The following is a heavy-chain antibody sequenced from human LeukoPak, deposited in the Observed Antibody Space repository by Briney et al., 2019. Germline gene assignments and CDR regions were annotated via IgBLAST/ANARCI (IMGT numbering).Heavy chain of an antibody. J-gene: IGHJ4*02. CDR2: IWYDGSNK. CDR3: ARSASSGWYYFDY. D-gene: IGHD6-19*01. CDR1: GFTFSSYA. Sequence: GGSLRLSCAASGFTFSSYAMHWVRQAPGKGLEWVAVIWYDGSNKYYADSVKGRFTISRDNSKNTLYLQMNSLRAEDTAVYYCARSASSGWYYFDYWGQGTLVTVSS. V-gene: IGHV3-33*08.